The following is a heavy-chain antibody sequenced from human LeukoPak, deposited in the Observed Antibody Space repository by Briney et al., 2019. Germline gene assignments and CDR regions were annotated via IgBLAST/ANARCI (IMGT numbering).Heavy chain of an antibody. J-gene: IGHJ5*02. CDR1: GFTFSSYS. Sequence: KPGGSLRLSCAASGFTFSSYSMNWVRQAPGKGLEWVSSISSSSSYIYYADSVKGRFTISRDNAKNSLYLQTNSLRAEDTAVYYCARATYSGSFYPGAWGQGTLVTVSS. CDR3: ARATYSGSFYPGA. V-gene: IGHV3-21*01. CDR2: ISSSSSYI. D-gene: IGHD1-26*01.